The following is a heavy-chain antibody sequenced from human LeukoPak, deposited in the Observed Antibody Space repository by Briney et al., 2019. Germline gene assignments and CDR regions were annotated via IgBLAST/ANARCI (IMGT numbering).Heavy chain of an antibody. CDR2: ITHTGSN. J-gene: IGHJ3*02. CDR3: AGGSPAADDAFDI. Sequence: SETLSLTCAVNGGSFSGYYWSWIRQPPGKGLEWIGDITHTGSNNDNPSLAGRVTVSVEKSKNQFSLSLASMTGSDAAVFYCAGGSPAADDAFDIWGQGTLVTVSS. V-gene: IGHV4-34*01. CDR1: GGSFSGYY. D-gene: IGHD6-13*01.